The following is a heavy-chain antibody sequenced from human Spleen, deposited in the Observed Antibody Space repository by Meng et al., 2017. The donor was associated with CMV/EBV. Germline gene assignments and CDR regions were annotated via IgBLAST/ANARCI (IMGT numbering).Heavy chain of an antibody. CDR1: GFTFSSYG. J-gene: IGHJ4*02. CDR3: AKTQGYSSSWYRI. CDR2: IRYDGSNK. D-gene: IGHD6-13*01. Sequence: GESLKISCXASGFTFSSYGMHWVRQAPGKGLXXVAFIRYDGSNKYYADSXKGRFXISRDNSKNTLYLQRNSLRAEDTAVYYCAKTQGYSSSWYRIWGQGTLVTVSS. V-gene: IGHV3-30*02.